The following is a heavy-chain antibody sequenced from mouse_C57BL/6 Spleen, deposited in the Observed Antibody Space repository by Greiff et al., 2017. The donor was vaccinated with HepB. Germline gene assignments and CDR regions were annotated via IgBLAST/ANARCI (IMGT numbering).Heavy chain of an antibody. CDR2: IYPGSGNT. V-gene: IGHV1-76*01. CDR3: ARGDYYSNWGAMDY. CDR1: GYTFTDYY. D-gene: IGHD2-5*01. J-gene: IGHJ4*01. Sequence: QVQLQQSGAELVRPGASVKLSCKASGYTFTDYYINWVKQRPGQGLEWIARIYPGSGNTYYNEKFKGKATLTAEKSSSTAYMQLSSLTSEDSAVYFCARGDYYSNWGAMDYWGQGTSVTVSS.